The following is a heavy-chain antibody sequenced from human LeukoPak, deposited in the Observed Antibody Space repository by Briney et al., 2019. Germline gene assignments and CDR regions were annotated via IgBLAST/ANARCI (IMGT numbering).Heavy chain of an antibody. CDR1: GGSISSGSYY. CDR2: IYTSGST. V-gene: IGHV4-61*02. D-gene: IGHD3-16*01. Sequence: SETLSLTCTVSGGSISSGSYYWSWIRQPAGKGLEWIGRIYTSGSTNYNPSLKSRVTISVDTSKNQFSLKLSSVTAADTAVYYCARDRRLWGSTQIDIWGQGTMVTVFS. CDR3: ARDRRLWGSTQIDI. J-gene: IGHJ3*02.